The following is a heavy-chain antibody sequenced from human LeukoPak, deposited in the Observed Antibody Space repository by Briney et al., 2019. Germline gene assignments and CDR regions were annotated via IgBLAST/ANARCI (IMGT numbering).Heavy chain of an antibody. CDR3: ARKSPYRTGDIVATIKYYFDY. V-gene: IGHV3-7*01. J-gene: IGHJ4*02. D-gene: IGHD5-12*01. CDR2: IKQDGSEK. CDR1: GFTFSSYW. Sequence: GGSLRLSCAASGFTFSSYWMSWVRQAPGKGLEWVANIKQDGSEKYYVDSVKGRFTISRDNAKNSLNLQMNSLRAEDTAVYYCARKSPYRTGDIVATIKYYFDYWGQGTLVTVSS.